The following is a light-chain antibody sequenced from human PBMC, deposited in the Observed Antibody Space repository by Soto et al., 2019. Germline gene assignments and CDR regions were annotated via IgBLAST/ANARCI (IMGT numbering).Light chain of an antibody. CDR1: QSVNNK. CDR3: QQFNNWPPWT. V-gene: IGKV3-15*01. J-gene: IGKJ1*01. Sequence: VMTQSPATLSLSPGERATLSCRGSQSVNNKLAWYQQRPCQAPTLLISGASTRAAGIPDTFSGSGSGTEFTLSISSLQSEDGAVYDCQQFNNWPPWTFGQGTKVDIK. CDR2: GAS.